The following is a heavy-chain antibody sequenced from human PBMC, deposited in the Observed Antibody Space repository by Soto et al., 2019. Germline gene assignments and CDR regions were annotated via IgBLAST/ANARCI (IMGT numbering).Heavy chain of an antibody. D-gene: IGHD6-19*01. CDR2: IYYSGST. CDR3: ARAGRSGWFDY. V-gene: IGHV4-59*01. CDR1: GGSISSYY. J-gene: IGHJ4*02. Sequence: PSETLSLTCTVSGGSISSYYWSWIRQPPGKGLEWIGYIYYSGSTNYNPSLKSRVTISVDTSISTAYMELSRLRSDDTAVYYCARAGRSGWFDYWGQGTLVTVSS.